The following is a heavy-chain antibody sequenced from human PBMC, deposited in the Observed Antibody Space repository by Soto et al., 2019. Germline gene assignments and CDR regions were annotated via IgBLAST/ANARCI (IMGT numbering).Heavy chain of an antibody. J-gene: IGHJ4*02. CDR2: INHSGST. V-gene: IGHV4-34*01. Sequence: SGTLSLTCAVYGGSFSCYYWSWIRQPPGKGLEWIGEINHSGSTNYNPSLKSRVTISVDTSKNQFSLKLSSVTAADTAVYYCARYSGPYSRSWFHFDYWGQGTLVTVSS. CDR3: ARYSGPYSRSWFHFDY. CDR1: GGSFSCYY. D-gene: IGHD6-13*01.